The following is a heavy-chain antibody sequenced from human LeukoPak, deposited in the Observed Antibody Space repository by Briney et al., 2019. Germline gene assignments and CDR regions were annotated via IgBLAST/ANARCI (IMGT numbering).Heavy chain of an antibody. V-gene: IGHV1-46*01. CDR2: INPSGGST. D-gene: IGHD2-2*02. J-gene: IGHJ6*04. CDR3: ARDKRGCSSTSCYTSFYYYYGMDV. Sequence: ASVTVSCKASGHTFTSYYMHWVRQAPGQGLEWMGIINPSGGSTRYAQKFQGRVTMTRDTSTSTVYMELSSLRSEDTAVYYCARDKRGCSSTSCYTSFYYYYGMDVWGKGTTVTVSS. CDR1: GHTFTSYY.